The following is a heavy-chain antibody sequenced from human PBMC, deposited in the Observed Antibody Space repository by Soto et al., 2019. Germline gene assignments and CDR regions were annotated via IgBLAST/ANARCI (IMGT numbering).Heavy chain of an antibody. CDR2: MNPNSGNT. J-gene: IGHJ4*02. CDR1: GYTFTSYD. D-gene: IGHD3-10*01. V-gene: IGHV1-8*01. CDR3: ARGRVGDDFGGYYFDY. Sequence: QVQLVQSGAEVKKPGASVKVSCKASGYTFTSYDINWVRQATGQGLEWMGWMNPNSGNTGYAQKLQGRVTMTSSTSISTSYMVRSSLRPEVMAVYYCARGRVGDDFGGYYFDYWGQGTLVTVSS.